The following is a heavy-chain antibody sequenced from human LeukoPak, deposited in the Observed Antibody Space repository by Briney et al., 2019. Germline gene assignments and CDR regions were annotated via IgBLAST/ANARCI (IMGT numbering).Heavy chain of an antibody. Sequence: GGSLRLSCAASGFTFSSYSMNWVRQAPGKGLEWVSSISSSSSYIYYADSVKGRFTISRDNAKNSLYLQMNSLRAEDTAVYYCARVWEGIGGYCSGGSCYSVDYWGQGTLVTVSS. V-gene: IGHV3-21*01. J-gene: IGHJ4*02. D-gene: IGHD2-15*01. CDR2: ISSSSSYI. CDR1: GFTFSSYS. CDR3: ARVWEGIGGYCSGGSCYSVDY.